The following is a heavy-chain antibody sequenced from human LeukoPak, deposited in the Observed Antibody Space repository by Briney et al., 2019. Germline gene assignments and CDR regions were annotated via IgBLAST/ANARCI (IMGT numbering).Heavy chain of an antibody. CDR3: VRFALSSSLDH. CDR2: IYPGYSDA. Sequence: GESLKISCKISGYRLTSNWIGWVRQVPGKGLEWMGLIYPGYSDAKYSPSFQGQVTFSVDASISTAYLQLSGLRASDTAIYYCVRFALSSSLDHWGQGTLVTVSS. V-gene: IGHV5-51*01. CDR1: GYRLTSNW. D-gene: IGHD6-13*01. J-gene: IGHJ5*02.